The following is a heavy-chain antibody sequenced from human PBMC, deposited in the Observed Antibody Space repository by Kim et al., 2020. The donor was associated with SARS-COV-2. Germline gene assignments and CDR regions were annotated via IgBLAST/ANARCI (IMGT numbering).Heavy chain of an antibody. CDR2: INPRSANT. Sequence: ASVKVSCKASGYTFTSYWIHWVRQAPGQGLEWMGMINPRSANTRYAQNFQGRVTTTSDTSTSTAYMEMSSLRSEDTAVYYCARAWDQNFDFWGQGTRVTV. CDR1: GYTFTSYW. V-gene: IGHV1-46*01. J-gene: IGHJ4*02. D-gene: IGHD1-26*01. CDR3: ARAWDQNFDF.